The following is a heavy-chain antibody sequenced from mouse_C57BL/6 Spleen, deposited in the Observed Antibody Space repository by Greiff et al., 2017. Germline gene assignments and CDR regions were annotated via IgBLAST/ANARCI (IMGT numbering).Heavy chain of an antibody. CDR3: ARAGTTVVADYARDY. Sequence: QVQLQQPGAELVRPGSSVKLSCKASGYTFTSYWMHWVKQRPIQGLEWIGNIDPSDSETHYNQKFKDKATLTVDKSSSTAYMQLSSLTSEDSAVYYCARAGTTVVADYARDYWGQGTSVTVSS. V-gene: IGHV1-52*01. CDR1: GYTFTSYW. J-gene: IGHJ4*01. D-gene: IGHD1-1*01. CDR2: IDPSDSET.